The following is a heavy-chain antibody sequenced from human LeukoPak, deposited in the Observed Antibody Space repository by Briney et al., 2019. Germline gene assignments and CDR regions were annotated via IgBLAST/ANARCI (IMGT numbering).Heavy chain of an antibody. CDR2: VNADGGNT. CDR3: TKRVKYGGTWDHFAD. CDR1: GFTFDNYR. D-gene: IGHD1-26*01. V-gene: IGHV3-23*01. J-gene: IGHJ4*02. Sequence: GGSLRLSCAASGFTFDNYRMSWVRQAPGKGLEWVSTVNADGGNTYYADSVKGRFTTSRDNSKSTLILQMNSLRVEDTALYYCTKRVKYGGTWDHFADWGQGTLVTVSS.